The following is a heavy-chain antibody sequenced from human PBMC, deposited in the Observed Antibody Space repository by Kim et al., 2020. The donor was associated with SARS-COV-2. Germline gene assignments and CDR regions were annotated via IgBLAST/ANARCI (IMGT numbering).Heavy chain of an antibody. Sequence: SETLSLTCTVSGGSISSSSYYWGWIRQPPGKGLEWIGSIYYSGSTYYNPSLKSRFTISVDTSKNQFSLKLSSVTAADTAVYYCARQSTVVIGGYDYYYYGLDVWGQGTTVTFSS. V-gene: IGHV4-39*01. CDR1: GGSISSSSYY. CDR3: ARQSTVVIGGYDYYYYGLDV. CDR2: IYYSGST. D-gene: IGHD2-15*01. J-gene: IGHJ6*02.